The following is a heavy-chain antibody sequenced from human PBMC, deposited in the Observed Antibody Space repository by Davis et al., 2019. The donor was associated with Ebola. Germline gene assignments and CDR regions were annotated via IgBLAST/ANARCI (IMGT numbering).Heavy chain of an antibody. D-gene: IGHD3-9*01. Sequence: ASVKVSCKASGYTFTGYNMHWVRQAPGQGLEWMGRIISNSGGTNYAQKFQGRVTVTRDTSISTAYMELSSLRSDDTAVYYYARDLTVNDGKYIDSWGQGTLVTVSS. J-gene: IGHJ4*02. CDR2: IISNSGGT. V-gene: IGHV1-2*06. CDR1: GYTFTGYN. CDR3: ARDLTVNDGKYIDS.